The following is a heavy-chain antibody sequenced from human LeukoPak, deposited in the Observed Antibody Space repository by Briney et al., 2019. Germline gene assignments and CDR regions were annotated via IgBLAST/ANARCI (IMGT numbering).Heavy chain of an antibody. CDR3: ARLTDGESGACDY. CDR2: ISSSGSTI. Sequence: GGSETLSCAPSALTYTSYEMNWVRQAPGKGLEWVSYISSSGSTIYYTDSVKGRFTISRDNAKNSLYIQLNSLVDEGTGLYYFARLTDGESGACDYWGQGTLVTVSS. CDR1: ALTYTSYE. V-gene: IGHV3-48*03. D-gene: IGHD3-10*01. J-gene: IGHJ4*02.